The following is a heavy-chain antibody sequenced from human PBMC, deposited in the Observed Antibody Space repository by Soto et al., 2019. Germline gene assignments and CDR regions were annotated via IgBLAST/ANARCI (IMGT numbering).Heavy chain of an antibody. CDR3: ARDGDEFDP. CDR1: GGTFSSYA. D-gene: IGHD7-27*01. CDR2: INPNSGGT. Sequence: QVQLVQSGAEVKKPGSSVKVSCKASGGTFSSYAISWVRQAPGQGLEWMGWINPNSGGTNYAQKFQGRVTMTRDTSISTAYMELSRLRSDDTAVYYCARDGDEFDPWGQGTLVTVSS. V-gene: IGHV1-2*02. J-gene: IGHJ5*02.